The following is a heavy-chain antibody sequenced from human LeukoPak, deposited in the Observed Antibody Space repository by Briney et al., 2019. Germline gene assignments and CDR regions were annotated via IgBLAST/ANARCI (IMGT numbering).Heavy chain of an antibody. CDR3: AKSWGSSDY. D-gene: IGHD7-27*01. CDR1: GFTFSSYA. J-gene: IGHJ4*02. CDR2: ISGSGGST. Sequence: GGSLRLSCAASGFTFSSYAMSWVRQAPGKGLEWVSGISGSGGSTYYVDSVKGRFTISRDNTKNTLYLQMNSLRAEDTAVYYCAKSWGSSDYWGQGTLVTVSS. V-gene: IGHV3-23*01.